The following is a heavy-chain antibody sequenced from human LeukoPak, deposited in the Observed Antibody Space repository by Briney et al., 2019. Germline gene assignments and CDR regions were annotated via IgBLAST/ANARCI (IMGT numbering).Heavy chain of an antibody. CDR3: ARIVGASDY. CDR2: IYYSGST. CDR1: GGSISSSSYY. V-gene: IGHV4-39*01. J-gene: IGHJ4*02. Sequence: SETLSLTCTVSGGSISSSSYYWGWIRQPPGKGLEWIGSIYYSGSTYYHPSLKSRVTISVDTSKNQFSLKLSSVTAADTAVYYCARIVGASDYWGQGTLVTVSS. D-gene: IGHD1-26*01.